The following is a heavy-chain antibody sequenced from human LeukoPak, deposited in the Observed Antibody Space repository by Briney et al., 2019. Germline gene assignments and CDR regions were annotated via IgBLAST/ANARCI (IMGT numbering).Heavy chain of an antibody. Sequence: GGSLRLSCAASGFTFSNAWMSWVRQAPGKGLEWVGRIKSKIDGGTTDYAAPVKGRFTISRNDSKNTLYLQMNRLKPEDTAVYYCTTAYYDILTGYYEGWGQGTLVTVSS. CDR2: IKSKIDGGTT. CDR3: TTAYYDILTGYYEG. D-gene: IGHD3-9*01. CDR1: GFTFSNAW. V-gene: IGHV3-15*01. J-gene: IGHJ4*02.